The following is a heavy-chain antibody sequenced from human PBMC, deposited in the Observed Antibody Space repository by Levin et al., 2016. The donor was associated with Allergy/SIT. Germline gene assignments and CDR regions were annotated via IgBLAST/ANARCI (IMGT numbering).Heavy chain of an antibody. CDR2: ISSDSTYI. D-gene: IGHD3-22*01. V-gene: IGHV3-21*01. CDR3: ARPFYYDTVGSSSYFYGMNV. J-gene: IGHJ6*02. CDR1: GFTFSSYS. Sequence: ETLSLTCAASGFTFSSYSMNWVRQAPGKGLEWVSYISSDSTYIYYGDSVKGRFTTSRDNANNSVYLQMNSLRDEDTAVYYCARPFYYDTVGSSSYFYGMNVWGQGTTVTVSS.